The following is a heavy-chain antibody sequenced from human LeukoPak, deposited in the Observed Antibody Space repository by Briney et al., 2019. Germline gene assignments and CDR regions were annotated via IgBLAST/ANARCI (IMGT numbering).Heavy chain of an antibody. CDR1: GYTFTGYY. J-gene: IGHJ4*02. Sequence: ASVKVSCKASGYTFTGYYMHWVRQAPGQGLEWMGWINPNSGGTNYAQKFQGRVTMTRDTSISTAYMELSRLRSDDTAVYYCARDPGDSSGWFFDYWGQGTLVTVSS. V-gene: IGHV1-2*02. CDR3: ARDPGDSSGWFFDY. CDR2: INPNSGGT. D-gene: IGHD6-19*01.